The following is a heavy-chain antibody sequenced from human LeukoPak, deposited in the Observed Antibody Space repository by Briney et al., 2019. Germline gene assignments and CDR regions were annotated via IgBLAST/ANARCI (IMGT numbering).Heavy chain of an antibody. J-gene: IGHJ6*02. CDR1: GGSISSYY. Sequence: PSETLSLTCTVSGGSISSYYWSWIRQPAGKGLEWIGRIYTSGSTNYNPSLKSRVTMSVDTSKNQFSLKLSSVTAADTAVYYCATGIGESPDPYYYYGMDVWGQGTTVTVSS. V-gene: IGHV4-4*07. CDR2: IYTSGST. CDR3: ATGIGESPDPYYYYGMDV.